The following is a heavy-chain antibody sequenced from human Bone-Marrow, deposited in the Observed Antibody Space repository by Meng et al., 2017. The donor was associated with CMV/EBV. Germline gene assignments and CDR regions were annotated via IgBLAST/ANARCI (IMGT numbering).Heavy chain of an antibody. CDR2: INHRGST. D-gene: IGHD3-3*01. J-gene: IGHJ4*02. Sequence: SETLSLTCAVYGGSFSGYYWSWIRQPPGKGLEWIGEINHRGSTNYNPSLKSRVTISVDTSKNQFSLKLSSVTAADTAVYYCARGNPYYDFWSGLDYWGQGTLVTVSS. V-gene: IGHV4-34*01. CDR3: ARGNPYYDFWSGLDY. CDR1: GGSFSGYY.